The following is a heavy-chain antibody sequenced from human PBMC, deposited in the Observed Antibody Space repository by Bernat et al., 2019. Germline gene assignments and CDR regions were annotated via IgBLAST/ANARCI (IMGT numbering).Heavy chain of an antibody. D-gene: IGHD6-6*01. CDR2: INPNSGGT. V-gene: IGHV1-2*02. Sequence: QFRLVQSGAEVKNPGASVKVPCKPSGYTFTAYYMPWFGRAPGQGLEWMGWINPNSGGTNYAQKFQGRLTMTRDTSISTAYMELSRLRSDDTAVYYCARDRFLDSSSWFDPWGQGTLVTVSS. CDR3: ARDRFLDSSSWFDP. J-gene: IGHJ5*02. CDR1: GYTFTAYY.